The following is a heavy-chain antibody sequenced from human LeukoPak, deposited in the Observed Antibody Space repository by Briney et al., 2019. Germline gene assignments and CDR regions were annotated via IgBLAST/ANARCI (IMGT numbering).Heavy chain of an antibody. D-gene: IGHD6-13*01. J-gene: IGHJ4*02. V-gene: IGHV3-7*05. CDR2: IKEDGSEK. CDR3: ARDWGAAGLWDY. Sequence: GASLRLSCASSGFTFSNYWMSWVRQAPGKGLEWVANIKEDGSEKDYVDSVKGRFTISRDNAKNSLYLQMNSLRAEDTAIYYCARDWGAAGLWDYWGQGTLVTVSS. CDR1: GFTFSNYW.